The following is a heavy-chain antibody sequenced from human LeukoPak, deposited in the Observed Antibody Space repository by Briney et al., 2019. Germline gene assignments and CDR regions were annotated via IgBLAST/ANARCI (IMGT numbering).Heavy chain of an antibody. V-gene: IGHV3-74*01. J-gene: IGHJ3*02. Sequence: GGSLRLSCAASGFTFNTYWMHWVRHAPGKGLVWVSRISSDGSFINYADSVKGRFTVSRDNAKNTLYLQMNSLRAEDTAVYYCARARGIVVTQGAFDIWGQGTMVTVSS. CDR1: GFTFNTYW. CDR3: ARARGIVVTQGAFDI. D-gene: IGHD3-22*01. CDR2: ISSDGSFI.